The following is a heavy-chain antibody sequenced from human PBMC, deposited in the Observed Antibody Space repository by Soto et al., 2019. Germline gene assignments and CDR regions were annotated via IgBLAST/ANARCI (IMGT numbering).Heavy chain of an antibody. D-gene: IGHD3-16*02. CDR3: ARIYYDYIWGSYRYHRAWFDP. CDR2: IYYSGST. Sequence: SETLSLTCTVSGDSISSYYWSWIRQPPGKGLEWIGYIYYSGSTNYNPSLKSRVTISVDTSKTQFSLKLSSVTAADTAVYYCARIYYDYIWGSYRYHRAWFDPWGQGTLVTVSS. J-gene: IGHJ5*02. CDR1: GDSISSYY. V-gene: IGHV4-59*01.